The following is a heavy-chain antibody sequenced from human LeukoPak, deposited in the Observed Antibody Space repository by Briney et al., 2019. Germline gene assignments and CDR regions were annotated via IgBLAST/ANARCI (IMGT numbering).Heavy chain of an antibody. CDR2: ISGDGVST. CDR3: ARESGKFDY. Sequence: EGSLRLSCVASGLPIGDFAMHWVRQAPGKGLEWVSLISGDGVSTFYADSVKGRFSISRDNSKNSLSLEMNSLRTEDTAMYYCARESGKFDYWGQGTLVAVSS. V-gene: IGHV3-43*02. J-gene: IGHJ4*02. CDR1: GLPIGDFA.